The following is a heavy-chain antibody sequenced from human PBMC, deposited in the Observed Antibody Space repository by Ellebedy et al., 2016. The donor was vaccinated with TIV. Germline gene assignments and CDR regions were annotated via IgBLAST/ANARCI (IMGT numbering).Heavy chain of an antibody. D-gene: IGHD3-22*01. V-gene: IGHV4-39*07. CDR1: VGTISSSSSSY. J-gene: IGHJ3*02. CDR2: IYDSGNT. CDR3: ARDQNYDSSGKDAFNI. Sequence: GSLRLSXTVSVGTISSSSSSYWGWIRQPPGKGLEWIGTIYDSGNTYYNPSLKSRVTISRDTSQNHFSLRLSSVTAADTAVYYCARDQNYDSSGKDAFNIWGQGTMVTVSS.